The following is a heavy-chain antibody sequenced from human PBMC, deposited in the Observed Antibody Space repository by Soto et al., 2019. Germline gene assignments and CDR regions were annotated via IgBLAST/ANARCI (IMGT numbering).Heavy chain of an antibody. CDR3: GASYYYDSGGHYAAVKPLDY. CDR1: GFTFTSHG. D-gene: IGHD3-22*01. V-gene: IGHV3-30*03. Sequence: GGSLRLSCAASGFTFTSHGMHWVRQAPGKGLEWVAVISYDGSNKYYADSVKGRFTISRDNSKNTLYLQMNSLRDEDAAVYHCGASYYYDSGGHYAAVKPLDYWGQGTLVTVSS. J-gene: IGHJ4*02. CDR2: ISYDGSNK.